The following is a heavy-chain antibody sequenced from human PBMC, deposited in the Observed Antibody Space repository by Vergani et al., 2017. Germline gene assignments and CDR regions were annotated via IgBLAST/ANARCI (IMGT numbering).Heavy chain of an antibody. Sequence: VQMVESGGGLVKPGGSLRLSCVASGFTFSHYSMNWVRQAPGRGLESVTFTRPHEDGAFYSASVRGRFTVSRDNSKNTLYLEMNSLNVDDTAIYYCGKTQGTVVGTWWFDPWGQGTPVTVSS. CDR2: TRPHEDGA. CDR1: GFTFSHYS. D-gene: IGHD1-7*01. J-gene: IGHJ5*02. CDR3: GKTQGTVVGTWWFDP. V-gene: IGHV3-30*02.